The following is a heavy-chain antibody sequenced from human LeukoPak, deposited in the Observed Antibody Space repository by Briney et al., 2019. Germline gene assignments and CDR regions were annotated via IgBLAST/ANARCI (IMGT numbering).Heavy chain of an antibody. V-gene: IGHV3-23*01. Sequence: PGGSLRLSCAASGFTFSSYAMSWARQAPGKGLEWVSAISGSGGSTYYADSVKGRFTISRDNSKNTLYLQMNSLRAEDTAVYYCAKAPSDCSSTRGCPFDYWGQGTLVTVSS. CDR2: ISGSGGST. D-gene: IGHD2-2*01. CDR1: GFTFSSYA. J-gene: IGHJ4*02. CDR3: AKAPSDCSSTRGCPFDY.